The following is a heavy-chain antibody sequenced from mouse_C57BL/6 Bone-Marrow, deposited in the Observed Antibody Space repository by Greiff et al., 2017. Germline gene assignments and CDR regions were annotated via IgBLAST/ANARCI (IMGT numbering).Heavy chain of an antibody. J-gene: IGHJ3*01. Sequence: VKLQESGPGLVQPSQSLSITCTVSGFSLTSYGVHWVRQSPGKGLEWLGVIWSGGSTDYNAAFISRLSISKDNSKSQVFFKMNSLHADDTAIYYCASYDYVAWFAYWGQGTLVTVSA. CDR3: ASYDYVAWFAY. CDR2: IWSGGST. D-gene: IGHD2-4*01. V-gene: IGHV2-2*01. CDR1: GFSLTSYG.